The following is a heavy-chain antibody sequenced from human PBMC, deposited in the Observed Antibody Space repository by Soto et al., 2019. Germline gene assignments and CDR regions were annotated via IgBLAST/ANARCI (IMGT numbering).Heavy chain of an antibody. CDR1: GGTFSSYA. CDR3: ARVDYYDSIHDD. Sequence: SVKVSCKASGGTFSSYAISWVRQAPGQGLEWMGGIIPIFGTANYAQKFQGRVTITADESTSTAYMELSSLRSEDTAVYYCARVDYYDSIHDDWGQRTLDTGSS. V-gene: IGHV1-69*13. J-gene: IGHJ4*02. CDR2: IIPIFGTA. D-gene: IGHD3-22*01.